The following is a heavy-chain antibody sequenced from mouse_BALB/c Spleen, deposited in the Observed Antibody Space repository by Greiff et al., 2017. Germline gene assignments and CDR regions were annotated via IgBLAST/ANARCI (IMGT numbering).Heavy chain of an antibody. CDR1: GYSFTSYY. Sequence: EVQLQQSGPELMKPGASVKISCKASGYSFTSYYMHWVQQSHGKSLEWIGYIDPFNGGTSYNQKFKGKATLTVDKSSSTAYMHLSSLTSEDSAVYYCGRRAVYCEENFDYWGQGTTLTVSS. CDR3: GRRAVYCEENFDY. V-gene: IGHV1S135*01. CDR2: IDPFNGGT. J-gene: IGHJ2*01. D-gene: IGHD2-4*01.